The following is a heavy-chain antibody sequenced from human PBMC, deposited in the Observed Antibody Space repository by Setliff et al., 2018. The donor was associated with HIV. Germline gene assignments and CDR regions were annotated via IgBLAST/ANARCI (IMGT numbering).Heavy chain of an antibody. V-gene: IGHV4-38-2*01. Sequence: SETLSLTCAVSGYSISDGYYWGWIRQPPGKGPEWIGSIHHSGSAHFNPSLKSRVAMSVDTSENQFSLTLSSVTAADTAVYYCARRVILSYGYYFDYWGQGTLVTVSS. CDR2: IHHSGSA. J-gene: IGHJ4*02. D-gene: IGHD3-16*02. CDR3: ARRVILSYGYYFDY. CDR1: GYSISDGYY.